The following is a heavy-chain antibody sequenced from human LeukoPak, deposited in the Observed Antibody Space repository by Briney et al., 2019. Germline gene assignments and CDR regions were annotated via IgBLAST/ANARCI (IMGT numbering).Heavy chain of an antibody. CDR1: GFTFSSYA. D-gene: IGHD6-13*01. CDR3: AKVPQAAAGQRGAFDI. V-gene: IGHV3-23*01. J-gene: IGHJ3*02. CDR2: ISGSGSGT. Sequence: GGSLRLSCAASGFTFSSYAMSWVRQAPGEGLQWVSGISGSGSGTYYADSVKGRFTISRDNSKNTLYLQMNSLRAEDTAVYYCAKVPQAAAGQRGAFDIWGQGTMVTVSS.